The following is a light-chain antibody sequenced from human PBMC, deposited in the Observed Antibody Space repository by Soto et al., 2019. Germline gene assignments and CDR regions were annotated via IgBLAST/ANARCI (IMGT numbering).Light chain of an antibody. Sequence: QSALTQPASVSGSPGQSITISCTGTSSDVGGYNYVSWYQQHPGKAPKFIIFEVSNRPSGVSNRFSGSKSGNTASLAISGLQAEDEADYHCSSYTTTTTLGVFGGGTKVTVL. CDR1: SSDVGGYNY. V-gene: IGLV2-14*01. CDR2: EVS. J-gene: IGLJ3*02. CDR3: SSYTTTTTLGV.